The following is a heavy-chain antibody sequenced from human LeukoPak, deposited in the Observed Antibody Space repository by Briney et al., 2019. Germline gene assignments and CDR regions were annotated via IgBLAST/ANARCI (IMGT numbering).Heavy chain of an antibody. Sequence: PGGSLRLSCAASGFTFSSYGMHWVRQAPGKGLEWVAVISYDGSNKYYADSVKGRFTISRDNSKNTLYLQMNSLRAEDTAVYYCAKAQVAVEGCDYWGQGTLVTVSS. CDR2: ISYDGSNK. D-gene: IGHD6-19*01. J-gene: IGHJ4*02. CDR1: GFTFSSYG. CDR3: AKAQVAVEGCDY. V-gene: IGHV3-30*18.